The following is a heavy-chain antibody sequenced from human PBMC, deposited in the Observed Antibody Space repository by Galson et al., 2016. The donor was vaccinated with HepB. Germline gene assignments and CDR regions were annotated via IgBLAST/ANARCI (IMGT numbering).Heavy chain of an antibody. D-gene: IGHD2-21*01. Sequence: SLRLSCAASGFAFTTYTMNWVRQAPGKGLEWVSSISSRSTYIYYADSLKGRFTISRDDAKNSLYLEMNSLRDEDTAVYYCARVLLDAFDIWGRGTMVTVSS. V-gene: IGHV3-21*01. CDR3: ARVLLDAFDI. CDR1: GFAFTTYT. CDR2: ISSRSTYI. J-gene: IGHJ3*02.